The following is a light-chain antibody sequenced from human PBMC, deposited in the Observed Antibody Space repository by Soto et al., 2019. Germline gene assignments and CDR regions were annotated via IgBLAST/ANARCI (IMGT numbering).Light chain of an antibody. CDR1: QSISSY. CDR2: AAS. CDR3: QQSYSTPYT. J-gene: IGKJ2*01. Sequence: IPMTQSPSSLSASVGDRVTITCRASQSISSYLNWYQQKPGKAPELLIYAASSLQRGVPSRFSGSGSGTDFTLTISSLQPEDFATYYCQQSYSTPYTFGQGTKLEIK. V-gene: IGKV1-39*01.